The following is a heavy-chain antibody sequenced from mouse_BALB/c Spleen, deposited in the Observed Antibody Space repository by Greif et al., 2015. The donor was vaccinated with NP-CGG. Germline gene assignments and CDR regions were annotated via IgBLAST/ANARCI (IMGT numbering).Heavy chain of an antibody. D-gene: IGHD2-1*01. J-gene: IGHJ2*01. CDR1: GFTFNTNA. Sequence: EVQLQESGGGLVQPKGSLKLSCAASGFTFNTNAMNWVRQAPGKGLEWVARIRSKSNNYATYYADSVKDRFTISRDDSQSMLYLQMNHLKTEDTAMYYCVRDYYGNYFDYWGQGTTLTVSS. CDR2: IRSKSNNYAT. V-gene: IGHV10S3*01. CDR3: VRDYYGNYFDY.